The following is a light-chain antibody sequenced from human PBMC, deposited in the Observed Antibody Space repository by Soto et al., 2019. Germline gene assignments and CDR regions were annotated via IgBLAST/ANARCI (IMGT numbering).Light chain of an antibody. CDR2: DAS. CDR3: QQYGSSPRT. CDR1: QSAGNF. J-gene: IGKJ1*01. Sequence: EIVMTQSPATLSVSPGETASLSCRASQSAGNFLAWYQQKPGQAPRLLIYDASNRATGIPARFSGSGSGTDFTLTISRLEPEDFAVYYCQQYGSSPRTFGQGTKVDIK. V-gene: IGKV3-20*01.